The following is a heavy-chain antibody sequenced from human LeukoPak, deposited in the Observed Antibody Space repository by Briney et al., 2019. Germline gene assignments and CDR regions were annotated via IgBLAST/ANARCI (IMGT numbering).Heavy chain of an antibody. D-gene: IGHD3-22*01. Sequence: ASVKVSCKASGYTFTDYYIHWVRQAPGQGLEWMGWINPNSGSTNYAQNLQGRVSVTRDTSISTAHMELSRLRSDDTAVYCCARDYVDNFDSYGYIALDQWGQGTLVIVSS. J-gene: IGHJ4*02. CDR1: GYTFTDYY. CDR2: INPNSGST. CDR3: ARDYVDNFDSYGYIALDQ. V-gene: IGHV1-2*02.